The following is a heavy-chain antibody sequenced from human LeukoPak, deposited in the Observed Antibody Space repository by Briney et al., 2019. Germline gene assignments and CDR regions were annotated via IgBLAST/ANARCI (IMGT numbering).Heavy chain of an antibody. CDR1: GGSISSYY. D-gene: IGHD2-2*01. Sequence: SETLSLTCTVSGGSISSYYWSWIRQPPGKGLEWIGYIYYSGSTNYNPSLKSRVTISVDTSKNQFSLKLSSVTAADTAVYYRARAHPDPYCSSTSCYWKRHKFDYWGQGTLVTVSS. CDR2: IYYSGST. CDR3: ARAHPDPYCSSTSCYWKRHKFDY. V-gene: IGHV4-59*12. J-gene: IGHJ4*02.